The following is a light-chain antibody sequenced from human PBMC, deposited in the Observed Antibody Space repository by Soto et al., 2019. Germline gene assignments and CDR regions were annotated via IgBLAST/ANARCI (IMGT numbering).Light chain of an antibody. Sequence: QSALTQPRSVSGSPGQSVTISCTGTSSDVGRYDYVSWYQQYPGEAPKLIIYDVTERPSGVPDRFSGSKSGNTASLTISGLRAEDEAAYSCCSFAGSYSYVFGCGTKVTVL. CDR1: SSDVGRYDY. CDR2: DVT. V-gene: IGLV2-11*01. J-gene: IGLJ1*01. CDR3: CSFAGSYSYV.